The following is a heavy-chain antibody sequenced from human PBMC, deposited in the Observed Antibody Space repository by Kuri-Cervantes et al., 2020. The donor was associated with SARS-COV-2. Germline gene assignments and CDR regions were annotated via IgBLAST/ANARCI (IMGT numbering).Heavy chain of an antibody. J-gene: IGHJ4*02. Sequence: GESLKISCAASGFTFSSYAMRWVRQAPGKGLEWVAVISYDGSNKYYADSVKGRFTISRDNSKNTLYLQMNSLRAEDTAVYYCASEDNIMDYWGQGTLVTVSS. V-gene: IGHV3-30-3*01. CDR3: ASEDNIMDY. CDR1: GFTFSSYA. D-gene: IGHD3-16*01. CDR2: ISYDGSNK.